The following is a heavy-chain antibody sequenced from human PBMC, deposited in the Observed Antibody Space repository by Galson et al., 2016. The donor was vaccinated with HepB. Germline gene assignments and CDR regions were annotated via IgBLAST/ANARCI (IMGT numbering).Heavy chain of an antibody. CDR3: GRQRESPVFEEGGLDP. Sequence: TLSLTCSVSGSSINNYYWNWIRQSPGKGLEWIGCIFYSGSTKYNPSLKSRVTISPDRSKNQFSLRLTSVTAADTAVYYCGRQRESPVFEEGGLDPWGQGTLVIVSS. CDR1: GSSINNYY. J-gene: IGHJ5*02. V-gene: IGHV4-59*08. CDR2: IFYSGST. D-gene: IGHD3-16*01.